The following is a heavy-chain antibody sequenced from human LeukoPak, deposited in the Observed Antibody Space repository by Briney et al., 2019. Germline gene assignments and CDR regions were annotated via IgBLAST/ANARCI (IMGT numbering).Heavy chain of an antibody. CDR2: INHSGTT. Sequence: GSLRLSCAASGFTFSSYGMSWIRQPPGKGLEWIGEINHSGTTDYNPSLQSRVTISLDTSKNQFSLKVTSVTAADTAVYYCARVRLPPYYYYFYYMDVWGTGTTVTVSS. CDR3: ARVRLPPYYYYFYYMDV. J-gene: IGHJ6*03. CDR1: GFTFSSYG. V-gene: IGHV4-34*01. D-gene: IGHD5-18*01.